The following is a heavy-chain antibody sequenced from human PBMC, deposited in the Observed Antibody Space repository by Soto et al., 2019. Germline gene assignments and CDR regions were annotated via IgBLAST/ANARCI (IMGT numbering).Heavy chain of an antibody. V-gene: IGHV3-15*07. CDR1: GFTFSNAW. CDR3: NTDAGVEYYYYSMDV. D-gene: IGHD3-3*01. CDR2: IKSETDGGTT. J-gene: IGHJ6*02. Sequence: GGSLRLSCAASGFTFSNAWMNWVRQAPGKGLEWVGRIKSETDGGTTHYAAPVQGRFTISRDDSKSTLYLQMDSLKSEDSAVYYCNTDAGVEYYYYSMDVWGRGTTVTVSS.